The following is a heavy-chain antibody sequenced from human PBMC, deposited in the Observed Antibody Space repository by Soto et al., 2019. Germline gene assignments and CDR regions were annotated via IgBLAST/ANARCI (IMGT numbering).Heavy chain of an antibody. D-gene: IGHD6-19*01. CDR1: GRSMRSNY. CDR3: ARSALSSWWLVRLVYDY. J-gene: IGHJ4*02. Sequence: PSATLSLTCSVSGRSMRSNYWSGIRQSPDKGMEWLGYVFYGGTDYNPSLGGRVSMSVETSKSQFSLKLTSVTVADTAVYYCARSALSSWWLVRLVYDYWGQGTLVTVSS. CDR2: VFYGGT. V-gene: IGHV4-59*01.